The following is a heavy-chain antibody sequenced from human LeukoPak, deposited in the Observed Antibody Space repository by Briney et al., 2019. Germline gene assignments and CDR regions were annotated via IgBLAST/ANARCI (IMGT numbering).Heavy chain of an antibody. CDR2: ISGSGGST. D-gene: IGHD3-22*01. CDR1: GFTFSSYA. CDR3: AKDGNTYYYDSSGYYAH. Sequence: PGGSLRPSCAASGFTFSSYAMSWVRQAPGKGLEWVSAISGSGGSTYYADSVKGRFTISRDNFKNTLYLQMNSLRAEDTAVYYCAKDGNTYYYDSSGYYAHWGQGTLVTVSS. V-gene: IGHV3-23*01. J-gene: IGHJ4*02.